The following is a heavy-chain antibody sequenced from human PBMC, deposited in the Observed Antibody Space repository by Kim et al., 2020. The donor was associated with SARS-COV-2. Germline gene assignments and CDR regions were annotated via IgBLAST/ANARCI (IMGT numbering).Heavy chain of an antibody. CDR2: INSDGSST. CDR1: GFTFSSYW. D-gene: IGHD3-10*01. Sequence: GGSLRLSCAASGFTFSSYWMHWVRQAPGKGLVWVSRINSDGSSTSYADSVKGRFTISRDNAKNTLYLQMNSLRAEDTAVYYCARDTFRGLLWFGTPSGYYGMDVWGQGTTVTVSS. J-gene: IGHJ6*02. V-gene: IGHV3-74*01. CDR3: ARDTFRGLLWFGTPSGYYGMDV.